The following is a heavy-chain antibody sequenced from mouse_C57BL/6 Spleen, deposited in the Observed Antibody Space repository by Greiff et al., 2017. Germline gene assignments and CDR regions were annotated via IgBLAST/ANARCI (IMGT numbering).Heavy chain of an antibody. CDR2: IHPNSGST. CDR3: AREGELFYFDY. Sequence: QVQLQQPGAELVKPGASVKLSCEASGYTFTSYWMHWVKQRPGQGLEWIGMIHPNSGSTNYNEKFKSKATLTVDKSSSTAYMQLSSLTSEDSAVYYCAREGELFYFDYWGQGTTLTVSS. CDR1: GYTFTSYW. J-gene: IGHJ2*01. V-gene: IGHV1-64*01.